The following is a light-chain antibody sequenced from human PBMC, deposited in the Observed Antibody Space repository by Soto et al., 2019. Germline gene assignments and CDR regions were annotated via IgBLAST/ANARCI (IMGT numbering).Light chain of an antibody. CDR1: QSINTN. CDR2: LAS. J-gene: IGKJ4*01. V-gene: IGKV3-15*01. CDR3: QQYNNWPLT. Sequence: EIVMTQSPATLSVSPGERATLSCRASQSINTNLAWYQQKPGQAPRPLIYLASTRATGVPARFSGSGSGTEFTLTISSLQSEDFAVYYCQQYNNWPLTFGGGTKVEIK.